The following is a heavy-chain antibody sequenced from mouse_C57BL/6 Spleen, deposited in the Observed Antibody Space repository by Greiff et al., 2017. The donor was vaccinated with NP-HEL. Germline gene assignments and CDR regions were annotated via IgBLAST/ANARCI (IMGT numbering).Heavy chain of an antibody. Sequence: VQLQQSGPELVKPGASVKISCKASGYAFSSSWMNWVKQRPGKGLEWIGRIYPGDGDTNYNGKFKGKATLTADKSSSTAYMQLSSLTTEDSAVYFCARVTGGGYWGQGTTLTVSS. D-gene: IGHD4-1*01. J-gene: IGHJ2*01. CDR1: GYAFSSSW. CDR2: IYPGDGDT. V-gene: IGHV1-82*01. CDR3: ARVTGGGY.